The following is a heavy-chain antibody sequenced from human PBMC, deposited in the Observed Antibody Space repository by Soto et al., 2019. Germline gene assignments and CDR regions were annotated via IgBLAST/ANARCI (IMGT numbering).Heavy chain of an antibody. J-gene: IGHJ6*02. CDR1: GFTFSSYG. D-gene: IGHD2-2*01. Sequence: SLRLSCAASGFTFSSYGMHWVRQAPGKGLEWVAVIWYDGSNKYYADSVKGRFTISRDNSKNTLYLKMNSLRAEDTAVYYCARDGGYCSSTSCYARYYYYYYGMDVWGQGTTVTVS. V-gene: IGHV3-33*01. CDR2: IWYDGSNK. CDR3: ARDGGYCSSTSCYARYYYYYYGMDV.